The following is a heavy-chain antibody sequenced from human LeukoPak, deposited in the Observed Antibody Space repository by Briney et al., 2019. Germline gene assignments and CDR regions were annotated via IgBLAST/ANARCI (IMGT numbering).Heavy chain of an antibody. CDR2: ISYDGSNK. V-gene: IGHV3-30*04. D-gene: IGHD3-10*01. CDR3: ARVGVTMVRGVIAYYYYGMDV. J-gene: IGHJ6*02. Sequence: GGSLRLSCAASGVTFSSYAMHWVRQAPGKGLEWVAVISYDGSNKYYADSVKGRFTISRDNSKNTLYLQMNSLRAEDTAVYYCARVGVTMVRGVIAYYYYGMDVWGQGATVTVSS. CDR1: GVTFSSYA.